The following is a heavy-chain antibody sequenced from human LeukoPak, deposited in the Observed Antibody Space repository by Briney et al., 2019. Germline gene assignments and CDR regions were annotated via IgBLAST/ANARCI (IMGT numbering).Heavy chain of an antibody. CDR3: ASYSTQYCSSTSCYVGPFDY. V-gene: IGHV4-61*05. J-gene: IGHJ4*02. CDR2: IYYSGST. Sequence: SETLSLTCTVSGGSISSSSYYWGWIRQPPGKGLEWIGYIYYSGSTNYNPSLKSRVTISVDTSKNQFSLKLSSVTAADTAVYYCASYSTQYCSSTSCYVGPFDYWGQGTLVTVSS. D-gene: IGHD2-2*01. CDR1: GGSISSSSYY.